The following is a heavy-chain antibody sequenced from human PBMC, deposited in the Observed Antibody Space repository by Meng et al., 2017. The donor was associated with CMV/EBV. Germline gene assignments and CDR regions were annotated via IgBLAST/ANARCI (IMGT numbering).Heavy chain of an antibody. V-gene: IGHV1-69*01. Sequence: ASGGTSSSYAISWVRQAPGQGLEWMGGIIPIFGTANYAQKFQGRVTITADESTSTAYMELSSLRSEDTAVYYRALSYYYDSSGYYYYWGQGTLVTVSS. D-gene: IGHD3-22*01. CDR1: GGTSSSYA. CDR3: ALSYYYDSSGYYYY. J-gene: IGHJ4*02. CDR2: IIPIFGTA.